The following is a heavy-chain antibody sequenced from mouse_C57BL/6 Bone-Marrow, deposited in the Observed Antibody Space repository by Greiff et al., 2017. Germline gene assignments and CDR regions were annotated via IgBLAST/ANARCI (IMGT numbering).Heavy chain of an antibody. CDR3: ERNEGYAMDY. CDR2: IRSKSNNYAT. J-gene: IGHJ4*01. Sequence: VQLKQSGGGLVQPKGSLKLSCAASGFSFNTYAMNWVRQAPGKGLEWVARIRSKSNNYATYYADSVKDRFTIARDDEETMLYLQMNNLKTEETAMYYFERNEGYAMDYWGQGTSVTGSS. V-gene: IGHV10-1*01. CDR1: GFSFNTYA.